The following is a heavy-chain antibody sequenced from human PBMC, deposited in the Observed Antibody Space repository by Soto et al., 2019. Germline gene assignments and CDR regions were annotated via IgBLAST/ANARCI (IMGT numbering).Heavy chain of an antibody. CDR2: ISYDGSNK. Sequence: QVQLVESGGGVVQPGRSLRLSCAASGFTFSSYAMHWVRQAPGKGLEWVAVISYDGSNKYYADSVKGRFTISRDNCKITVYLQMTSLRAEDTAVYYCARDAIYCISTRCHHLDYYGMDVWGQGTTVTVSS. D-gene: IGHD2-2*01. J-gene: IGHJ6*02. CDR1: GFTFSSYA. CDR3: ARDAIYCISTRCHHLDYYGMDV. V-gene: IGHV3-30-3*01.